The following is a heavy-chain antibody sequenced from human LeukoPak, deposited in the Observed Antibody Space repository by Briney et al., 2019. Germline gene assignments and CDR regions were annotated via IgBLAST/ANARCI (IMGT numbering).Heavy chain of an antibody. J-gene: IGHJ3*02. V-gene: IGHV3-43D*03. CDR3: AKDIVAGGYCSGTSCYTGAFDI. Sequence: GGSLRLSCAASGFTFDDYAMHWVRQAPGKGLEWVSLISWDGGSTYYADSVKGRFTISRDNSKNSLYLQMNSLRAEDTALYYCAKDIVAGGYCSGTSCYTGAFDIWGQGTMVTVSS. CDR2: ISWDGGST. CDR1: GFTFDDYA. D-gene: IGHD2-2*02.